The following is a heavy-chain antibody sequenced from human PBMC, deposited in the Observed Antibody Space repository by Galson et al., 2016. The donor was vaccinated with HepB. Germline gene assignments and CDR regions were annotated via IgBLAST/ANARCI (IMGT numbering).Heavy chain of an antibody. Sequence: SVKVSCKASGYTFTSYGISWVRQAPGQGLEWMGWISAYNGNTNYAQKLQDRITMTTDTSTSTAYMELRSLRSDDTAVYYCARYVLMVYLQWLAFDYWGQGTLVTVSS. J-gene: IGHJ4*02. CDR1: GYTFTSYG. CDR3: ARYVLMVYLQWLAFDY. V-gene: IGHV1-18*04. D-gene: IGHD2-8*01. CDR2: ISAYNGNT.